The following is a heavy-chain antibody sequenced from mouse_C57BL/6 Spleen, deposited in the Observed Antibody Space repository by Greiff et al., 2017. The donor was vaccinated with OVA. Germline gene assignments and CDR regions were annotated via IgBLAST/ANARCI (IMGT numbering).Heavy chain of an antibody. CDR1: GYTFTSYW. Sequence: QVQLQQSGADLAKPGASVKLSCKASGYTFTSYWMHWVKQRPGQGLEWIGYINPSSGYTKYNQKFKDKATLTADKSSSTAYMQLSSLTYEDSAVYYCARGLRPDYYAMDYGGQGTSVTVSS. D-gene: IGHD3-2*02. J-gene: IGHJ4*01. CDR3: ARGLRPDYYAMDY. CDR2: INPSSGYT. V-gene: IGHV1-7*01.